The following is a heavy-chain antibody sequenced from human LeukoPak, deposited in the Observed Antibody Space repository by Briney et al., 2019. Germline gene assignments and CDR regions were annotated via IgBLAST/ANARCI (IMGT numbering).Heavy chain of an antibody. CDR1: GYTFTSYD. D-gene: IGHD3-9*01. Sequence: AGSVKVSCRASGYTFTSYDINWVRQATGQGLEWMGWMNPNSGNTGYAQKFQGRVTMTRNTSISTAYMELSSLRSEDTAVYYCARKGYFEGNWFDPWGQGTLVTVSS. CDR2: MNPNSGNT. CDR3: ARKGYFEGNWFDP. J-gene: IGHJ5*02. V-gene: IGHV1-8*01.